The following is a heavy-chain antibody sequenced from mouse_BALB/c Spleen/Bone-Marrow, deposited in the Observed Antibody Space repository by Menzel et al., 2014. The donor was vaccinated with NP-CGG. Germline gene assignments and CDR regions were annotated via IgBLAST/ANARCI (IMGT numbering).Heavy chain of an antibody. J-gene: IGHJ1*01. CDR1: GFDFSGYW. CDR3: ASLNYYGSLFV. CDR2: INPDSSTI. V-gene: IGHV4-1*02. Sequence: EVQLQQSGGGLVQPGGSLKLSCAASGFDFSGYWMSWVRQAPGKGLEWIGEINPDSSTINYTPSLKDKFIISRDNAKNTLYLQMSKVRSEDTALYYCASLNYYGSLFVWGAGTTVTVSS. D-gene: IGHD1-1*01.